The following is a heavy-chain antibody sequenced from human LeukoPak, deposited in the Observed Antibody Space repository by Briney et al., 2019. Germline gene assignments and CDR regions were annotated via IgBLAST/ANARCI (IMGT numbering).Heavy chain of an antibody. J-gene: IGHJ4*02. D-gene: IGHD5-18*01. Sequence: PSETLSLTCTVSGGSISSSSYYWGWIRQPPGKGLEWVSVIYSGGSTYYADSVKGRFTISRDNSKNTLYLQMNSLRAEGTAVYYCARYSYGIGYDYWGQGTLVTVSS. V-gene: IGHV3-53*01. CDR2: IYSGGST. CDR3: ARYSYGIGYDY. CDR1: GGSISSSSYY.